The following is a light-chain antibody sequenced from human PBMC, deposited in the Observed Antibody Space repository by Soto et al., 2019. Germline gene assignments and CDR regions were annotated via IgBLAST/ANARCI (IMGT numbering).Light chain of an antibody. V-gene: IGLV2-23*02. J-gene: IGLJ1*01. Sequence: QSVLTQPASVSGSPGQSITISCTGTSSDIGTYDLVSWYQHHPGKAPKLMIYEVNQRPSGVPDRFSGSTSVNSASLTISGLQADDEADYYCCLYIGATTYVFGTGTKLTVL. CDR2: EVN. CDR1: SSDIGTYDL. CDR3: CLYIGATTYV.